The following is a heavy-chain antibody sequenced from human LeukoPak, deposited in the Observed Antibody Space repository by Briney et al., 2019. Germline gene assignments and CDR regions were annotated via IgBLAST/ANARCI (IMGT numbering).Heavy chain of an antibody. Sequence: SETLSLTCTASDGSINSDFWTWIRHPPGKGLEGIGYIRYSGRTSYNPSLKSRVTISIDTSKNLFSLKLRSVTTADTAIYYCARIPDVSGWPFDYWGQGTLVTVSS. V-gene: IGHV4-59*01. J-gene: IGHJ4*02. D-gene: IGHD6-19*01. CDR2: IRYSGRT. CDR3: ARIPDVSGWPFDY. CDR1: DGSINSDF.